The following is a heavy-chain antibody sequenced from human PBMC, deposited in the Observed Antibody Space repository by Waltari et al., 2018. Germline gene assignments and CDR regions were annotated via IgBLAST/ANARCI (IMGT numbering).Heavy chain of an antibody. Sequence: LQLQESGPGLVKPSETLSLTCTVSGGSISSSSYYWGWIRQPPGKGLEWVSAISGSGGSTYYADSVKGRFTISRDNSKNTLYLQMNSLRAEDTAVYYCAKKGAENYYDSSEVNYYYYMDVWGKGTTVTVSS. J-gene: IGHJ6*03. CDR1: GGSISSSSYY. V-gene: IGHV3-23*01. CDR2: ISGSGGST. CDR3: AKKGAENYYDSSEVNYYYYMDV. D-gene: IGHD3-22*01.